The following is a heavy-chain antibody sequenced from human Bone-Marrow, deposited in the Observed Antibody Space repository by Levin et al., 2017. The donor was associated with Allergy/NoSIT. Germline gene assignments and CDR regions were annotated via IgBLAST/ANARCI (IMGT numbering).Heavy chain of an antibody. CDR2: ITSKGDGERR. Sequence: MSGGSLRLSCAASGFSFSGAWMSWVRQAPGKGPEWVGRITSKGDGERRDYAAPVKGRFAISRNDSTSTLYLQMNSLKTEDSGVYYCTTLRQYYSNWFHFYGMDAWGPGTTVTVS. V-gene: IGHV3-15*01. CDR1: GFSFSGAW. CDR3: TTLRQYYSNWFHFYGMDA. J-gene: IGHJ6*02. D-gene: IGHD4-11*01.